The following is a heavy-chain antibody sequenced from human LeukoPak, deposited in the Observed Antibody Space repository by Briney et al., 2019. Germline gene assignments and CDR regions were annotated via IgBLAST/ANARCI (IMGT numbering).Heavy chain of an antibody. CDR1: GDSISSGGYY. Sequence: PSETLSLTCTVSGDSISSGGYYWSWIRQHPGKGLEWIGYIYYSESAYYNPFLKSRVSISVDTSKNQFSLKLTSVTAADTALYFCARDYSRGYAWFDPWGQGILVTVSS. CDR3: ARDYSRGYAWFDP. V-gene: IGHV4-31*03. D-gene: IGHD5-12*01. CDR2: IYYSESA. J-gene: IGHJ5*02.